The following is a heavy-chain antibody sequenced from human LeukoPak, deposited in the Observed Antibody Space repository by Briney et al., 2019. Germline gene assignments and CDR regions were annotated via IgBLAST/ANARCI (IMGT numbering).Heavy chain of an antibody. V-gene: IGHV3-30-3*01. CDR2: ISYDGSNK. Sequence: GGSLRLSCAASGFTFSSYAMSWVRQAPGKGLEWVAVISYDGSNKYYADSVKGRFTISRDNSKNTLYLQMNSLRAEDTAVYYCARSVGDPKYYFDYWGQGTLVTVSS. CDR1: GFTFSSYA. D-gene: IGHD3-16*01. CDR3: ARSVGDPKYYFDY. J-gene: IGHJ4*02.